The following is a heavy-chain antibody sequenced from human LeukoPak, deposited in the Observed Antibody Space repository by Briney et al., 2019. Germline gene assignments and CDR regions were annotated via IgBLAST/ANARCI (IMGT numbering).Heavy chain of an antibody. V-gene: IGHV3-33*01. D-gene: IGHD6-13*01. CDR2: IWYDGSNK. CDR3: AREEAIAAAPGYYYYGMDV. J-gene: IGHJ6*02. CDR1: GFTFSSYG. Sequence: GRSLRLSCAASGFTFSSYGMHWVRQAPGKGLEWVAVIWYDGSNKYYADSVKGRFTISRDNSKNTLYLQMNSLRAEDTAVYYCAREEAIAAAPGYYYYGMDVWGQGTTVTVSS.